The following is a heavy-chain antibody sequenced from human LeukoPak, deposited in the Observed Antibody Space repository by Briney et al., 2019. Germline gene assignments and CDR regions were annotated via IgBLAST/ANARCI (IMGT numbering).Heavy chain of an antibody. V-gene: IGHV3-21*04. D-gene: IGHD1-7*01. CDR1: GFIFSSYT. J-gene: IGHJ4*02. CDR2: VGGSASGT. CDR3: ARQGNYSFDY. Sequence: TGGSLRLSCAASGFIFSSYTMTWVRQAPGKGLEWVSTVGGSASGTFYADSVKGRFTISRDNAKNSLYLQMNSLRAEDTALYYCARQGNYSFDYWGQGTLVAVSP.